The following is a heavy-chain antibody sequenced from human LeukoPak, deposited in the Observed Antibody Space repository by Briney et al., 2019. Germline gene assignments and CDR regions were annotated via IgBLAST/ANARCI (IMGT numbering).Heavy chain of an antibody. D-gene: IGHD6-25*01. Sequence: AGGSLRLSCAASGFTVSSNYMTWVRQAPGKGLEWVSTLYSGGGTFYADSVKGRFTISRDNSKNTLYLQMNSLRAEDTGVYYCARNAALEYWGQGTLVTVSS. CDR1: GFTVSSNY. V-gene: IGHV3-53*01. CDR3: ARNAALEY. J-gene: IGHJ4*02. CDR2: LYSGGGT.